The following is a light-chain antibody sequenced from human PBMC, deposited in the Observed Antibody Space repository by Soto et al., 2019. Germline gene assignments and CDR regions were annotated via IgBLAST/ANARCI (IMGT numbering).Light chain of an antibody. CDR3: CSYAGSYTLRV. CDR2: DVS. J-gene: IGLJ2*01. CDR1: SSDVGANNY. Sequence: QSALTQPRSVSGSPGQSVTISCTGTSSDVGANNYVSWYQQHPGKVPKLMIYDVSKRPSGVPDRFSGSKSGNTASLTISGLPVEGEADYYCCSYAGSYTLRVFGGGTKLTVL. V-gene: IGLV2-11*01.